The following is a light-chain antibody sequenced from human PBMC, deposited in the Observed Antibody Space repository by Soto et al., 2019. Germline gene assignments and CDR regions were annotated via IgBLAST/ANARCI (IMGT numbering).Light chain of an antibody. Sequence: EIVLTQSPGTLSLSPGERATLSCRASQSVDSSYLAWYQQKPGQAPRLLIYGASSRATGIPDRFSGSGSGTEFTLTISRLEPEDFAVYYCQHYGSSPRPFGQGTKVDI. CDR3: QHYGSSPRP. V-gene: IGKV3-20*01. CDR2: GAS. CDR1: QSVDSSY. J-gene: IGKJ1*01.